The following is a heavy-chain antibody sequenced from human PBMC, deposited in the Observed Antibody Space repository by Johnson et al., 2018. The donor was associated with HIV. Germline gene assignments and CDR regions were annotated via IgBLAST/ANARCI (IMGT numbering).Heavy chain of an antibody. J-gene: IGHJ3*02. CDR1: GFTFSNYA. CDR2: ISGSGGST. Sequence: VQLVESGGGLVQPGGSLRLSCAASGFTFSNYAMCWVRQAPGKGLEWVSAISGSGGSTYHADSVKGRFTISRDNSKKTLYLQMNSLRADDTAVYYCAKEGDSSGPIDAFDIWGQGTLVTVSS. CDR3: AKEGDSSGPIDAFDI. D-gene: IGHD5-18*01. V-gene: IGHV3-23*04.